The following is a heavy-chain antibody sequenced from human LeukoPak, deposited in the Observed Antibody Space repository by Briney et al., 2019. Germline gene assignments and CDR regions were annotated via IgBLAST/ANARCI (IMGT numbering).Heavy chain of an antibody. Sequence: GGSLRLSCAASGFTFSNAWMSWVRQAPGKGLEWVSAISGSGGSTYYADSVKGRFTISRDNSKNTLYLQMNSLRAEDTAVYYCAKDHVAVAGVPYYFDYWGQGTLVTVSS. CDR3: AKDHVAVAGVPYYFDY. D-gene: IGHD6-19*01. CDR2: ISGSGGST. V-gene: IGHV3-23*01. J-gene: IGHJ4*02. CDR1: GFTFSNAW.